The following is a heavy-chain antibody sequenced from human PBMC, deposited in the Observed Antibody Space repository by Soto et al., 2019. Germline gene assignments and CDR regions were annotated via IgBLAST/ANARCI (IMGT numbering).Heavy chain of an antibody. J-gene: IGHJ5*02. CDR1: GDSVSSGNYY. CDR3: GRVPVDTYMIYWSDP. V-gene: IGHV4-61*01. Sequence: SETLSLTCTVSGDSVSSGNYYWSWIRQPPGKGLEWIGSIYFTGNTNYNPSLKSRLTMSIDTSRNLFSLRLGSVTAADTAVYYCGRVPVDTYMIYWSDPWGQGTLVTVS. CDR2: IYFTGNT. D-gene: IGHD3-16*01.